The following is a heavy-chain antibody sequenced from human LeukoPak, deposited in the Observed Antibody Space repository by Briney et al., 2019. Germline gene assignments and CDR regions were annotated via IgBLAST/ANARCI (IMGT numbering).Heavy chain of an antibody. J-gene: IGHJ6*02. CDR3: ASTYYDFWSGYYPTYYGMDV. V-gene: IGHV4-39*07. D-gene: IGHD3-3*01. Sequence: SETLSLTCTVSGGSIRSSYYYWGWIRQPPGKGLEWIGSIYDSGSTNYNPSLKSRVTISVDTSKNQFSLKLSSVTAADTAVYYCASTYYDFWSGYYPTYYGMDVWGQGTTVTVSS. CDR1: GGSIRSSYYY. CDR2: IYDSGST.